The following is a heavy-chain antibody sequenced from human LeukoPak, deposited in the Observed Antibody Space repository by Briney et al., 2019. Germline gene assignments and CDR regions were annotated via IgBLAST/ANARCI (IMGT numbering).Heavy chain of an antibody. Sequence: GGSLRLSCAASGFTFSNYWMSWVRQAPGKGLEWVANIKQDGSETYYVDSVKGRFTISRDNAKTSLHLQMNSLRAEDTAVYYCAREWSATKTFDSWGQGTLVTVSS. V-gene: IGHV3-7*01. D-gene: IGHD5-12*01. J-gene: IGHJ4*02. CDR1: GFTFSNYW. CDR2: IKQDGSET. CDR3: AREWSATKTFDS.